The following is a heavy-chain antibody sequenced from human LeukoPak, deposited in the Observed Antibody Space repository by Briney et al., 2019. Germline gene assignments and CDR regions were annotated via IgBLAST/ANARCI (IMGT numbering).Heavy chain of an antibody. CDR3: ARAPRPLYQYYYDSSGYAFDY. V-gene: IGHV3-30-3*01. J-gene: IGHJ4*02. D-gene: IGHD3-22*01. Sequence: PGGSLRLSCAASGFTFSSYAMHWVRQAPGKGLEWVAVISYVGSNKYYADSVKGRFTISRDNSKNTLYLQMDSPRAEDTAVYYCARAPRPLYQYYYDSSGYAFDYWGQGTLVTVSS. CDR1: GFTFSSYA. CDR2: ISYVGSNK.